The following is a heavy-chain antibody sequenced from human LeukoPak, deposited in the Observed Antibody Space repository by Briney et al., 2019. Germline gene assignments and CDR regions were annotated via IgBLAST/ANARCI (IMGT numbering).Heavy chain of an antibody. V-gene: IGHV3-9*01. D-gene: IGHD1-26*01. CDR2: ISWNSGII. Sequence: GRSLRLSCAASGFTFDDYAMHWVRQAPGKGLEWVSGISWNSGIIGYADSVKGRFTISRDNAKNSLYLQMNSLRAEDTALYYCAKSPGGATLNYFDYWGQGTLVTVSS. CDR1: GFTFDDYA. J-gene: IGHJ4*02. CDR3: AKSPGGATLNYFDY.